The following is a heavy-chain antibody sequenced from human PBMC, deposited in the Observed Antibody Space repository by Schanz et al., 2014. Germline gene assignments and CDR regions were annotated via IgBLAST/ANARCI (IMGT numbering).Heavy chain of an antibody. CDR1: GFTFRDYY. V-gene: IGHV3-11*05. Sequence: QVQLVESGGGVVQPGRSLRLSCAASGFTFRDYYMSWIRQAPGKGLEWVSSISSSSSYIYYADSVKGRFTISRDNAKNSLYLQMNSLRAEDTAVFYCAKGMGYCSGGTCYDYYYYGLDVWGQGTTVTVSS. CDR3: AKGMGYCSGGTCYDYYYYGLDV. D-gene: IGHD2-15*01. J-gene: IGHJ6*02. CDR2: ISSSSSYI.